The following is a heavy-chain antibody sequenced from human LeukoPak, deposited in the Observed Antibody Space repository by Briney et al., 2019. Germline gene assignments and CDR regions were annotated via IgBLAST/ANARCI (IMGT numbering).Heavy chain of an antibody. D-gene: IGHD3-10*01. V-gene: IGHV3-30-3*01. Sequence: GGSLRLSCAASGFTFSSYAMHWVRQAPGKGLEWVAVISYDGSNKYYADSVKGRFTISRDNSKNTLYLQMNSLRAEDTAVYYCARGNVLLWCGEPLENYGMDVWGQGTTVTVSS. CDR3: ARGNVLLWCGEPLENYGMDV. CDR2: ISYDGSNK. CDR1: GFTFSSYA. J-gene: IGHJ6*02.